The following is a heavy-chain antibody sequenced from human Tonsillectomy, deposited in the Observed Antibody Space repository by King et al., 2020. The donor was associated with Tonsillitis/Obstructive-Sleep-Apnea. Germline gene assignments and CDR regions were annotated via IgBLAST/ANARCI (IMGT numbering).Heavy chain of an antibody. V-gene: IGHV3-30*02. CDR2: IRYDGSNK. D-gene: IGHD3-22*01. J-gene: IGHJ4*02. Sequence: HWVRQAPGKGLEWVAFIRYDGSNKYYADSVKGRFTISRDNSKNTLYLQMNSLRAEDTAVYYCAKDSTMMVVVINLGFYYWGQGILVTVSS. CDR3: AKDSTMMVVVINLGFYY.